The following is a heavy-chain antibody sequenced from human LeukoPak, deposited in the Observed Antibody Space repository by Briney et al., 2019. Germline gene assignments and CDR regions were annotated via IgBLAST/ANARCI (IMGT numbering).Heavy chain of an antibody. CDR1: GDSVSSNY. CDR3: ARGRAFDP. J-gene: IGHJ5*02. V-gene: IGHV4-59*02. CDR2: IYYSDNT. Sequence: SETLSLTCAVSGDSVSSNYWSWIRQPPGRGLEWIGYIYYSDNTNYNPSLKSRVTISLDTSKNQFSLKVSYVTAADTAVYYCARGRAFDPWGQGTLVTVSS.